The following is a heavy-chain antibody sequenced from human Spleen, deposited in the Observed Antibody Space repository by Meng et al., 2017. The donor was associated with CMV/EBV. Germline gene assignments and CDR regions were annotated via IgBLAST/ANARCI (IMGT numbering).Heavy chain of an antibody. V-gene: IGHV4-59*01. D-gene: IGHD3-3*01. CDR2: VYYSGST. J-gene: IGHJ4*02. Sequence: GSLRLSCTVSGGSISYNYWSWIRQPPGKGLEWIGYVYYSGSTTYNPSLKSRVTISIDTSKNQFSLKLSSVTAADTAVYYCATAGYDFWSGFYTFDSWGQGRLVTVSS. CDR3: ATAGYDFWSGFYTFDS. CDR1: GGSISYNY.